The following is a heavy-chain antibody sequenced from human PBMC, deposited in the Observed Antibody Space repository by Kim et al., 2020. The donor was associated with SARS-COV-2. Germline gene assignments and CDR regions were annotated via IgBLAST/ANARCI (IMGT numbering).Heavy chain of an antibody. Sequence: GGSLRLSCVGSGFMFSDYWMSWVRQAPGKGLEWVANIKADGNAAYYVDSVKGRFIISRDNARNSLDLQISGLRTEDTAVYYCTRGVLCGSATCFSYYYYHMDVWGQGTTVTVSS. CDR2: IKADGNAA. CDR3: TRGVLCGSATCFSYYYYHMDV. J-gene: IGHJ6*03. V-gene: IGHV3-7*01. D-gene: IGHD2-21*01. CDR1: GFMFSDYW.